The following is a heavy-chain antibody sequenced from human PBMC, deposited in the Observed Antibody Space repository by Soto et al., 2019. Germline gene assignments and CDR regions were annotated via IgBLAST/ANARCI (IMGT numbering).Heavy chain of an antibody. J-gene: IGHJ4*02. V-gene: IGHV4-59*01. CDR3: ARDLAAVPRAFDY. Sequence: QVQLQESGPGLLKPSETLSLTCTVSGGSISSYFYIWVRQPPGKGLEWIGSVYYTGTTDYNPSLQSRVTISVDTSKTHFSLNLRSVTAADTAVYYCARDLAAVPRAFDYWGRGTRVTVSS. CDR1: GGSISSYF. D-gene: IGHD6-13*01. CDR2: VYYTGTT.